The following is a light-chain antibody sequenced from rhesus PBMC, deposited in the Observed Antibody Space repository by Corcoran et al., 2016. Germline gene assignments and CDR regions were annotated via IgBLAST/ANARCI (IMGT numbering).Light chain of an antibody. V-gene: IGKV1-25*01. J-gene: IGKJ1*01. Sequence: DIQLTQSPSSLSASVGDRVTITCRASQDTRSFLVWYQQKPGKALNLLIYYSTTLQSGVPSRFSGYGSRTDFTRTISSLQSGDFATYYCEQYDSRPWTFGQGTKVDIK. CDR2: YST. CDR1: QDTRSF. CDR3: EQYDSRPWT.